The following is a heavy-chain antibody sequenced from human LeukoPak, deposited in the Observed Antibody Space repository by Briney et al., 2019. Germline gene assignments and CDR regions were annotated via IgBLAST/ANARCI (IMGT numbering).Heavy chain of an antibody. CDR2: IYTSGST. V-gene: IGHV4-4*07. CDR3: AREGNAPNHPTSIAVAPFDY. J-gene: IGHJ4*02. Sequence: SETLSLTCTVSGGSISSYYWSWIRQPAGKGLEWIGRIYTSGSTNYNPSLKSRVTISVDKSKNQFSLKLSSVTAADTAVYYCAREGNAPNHPTSIAVAPFDYWGQGTLVTVSS. CDR1: GGSISSYY. D-gene: IGHD6-19*01.